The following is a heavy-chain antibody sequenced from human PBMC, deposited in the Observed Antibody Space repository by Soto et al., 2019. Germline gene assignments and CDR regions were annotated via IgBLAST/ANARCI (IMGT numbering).Heavy chain of an antibody. V-gene: IGHV3-66*01. Sequence: PGGSLRLSCTASGFIVSDTYMNWVRQAPGKGLEWVSVISNRGDTHYADSVRGRFSLSRDIADNTLHLQMNNLRVGDTAVYYCAREPRYCRGGSCSITGDAFDIWGQGTMVTVSS. J-gene: IGHJ3*02. CDR3: AREPRYCRGGSCSITGDAFDI. D-gene: IGHD2-15*01. CDR2: ISNRGDT. CDR1: GFIVSDTY.